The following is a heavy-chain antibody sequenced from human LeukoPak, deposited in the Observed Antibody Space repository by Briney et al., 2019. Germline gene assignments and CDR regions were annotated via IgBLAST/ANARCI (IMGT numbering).Heavy chain of an antibody. CDR1: GFSVISSA. Sequence: GGSLRLSCAASGFSVISSAMSWVRQAPGKGLEWVSYISSSGSTIYYADSVKGRFTISRDNAKNSLYLQMNSLRAEDTAVYYCARDVAPIDYWGQGALVTVSS. J-gene: IGHJ4*02. V-gene: IGHV3-48*03. CDR3: ARDVAPIDY. CDR2: ISSSGSTI.